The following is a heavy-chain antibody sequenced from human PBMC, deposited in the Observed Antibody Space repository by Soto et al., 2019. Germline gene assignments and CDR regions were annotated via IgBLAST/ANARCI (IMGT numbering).Heavy chain of an antibody. V-gene: IGHV1-69*13. J-gene: IGHJ6*04. Sequence: ASVKVSCKASGGTFSSYAISWVRQAPGQGLEWMGGIIPIFGTANYAQKFQGRVTITADESTSTAYMELSSLRSEDTAVYYCARGIGYSYGFYYYGMDVWGKGTTVTVSS. CDR3: ARGIGYSYGFYYYGMDV. CDR2: IIPIFGTA. D-gene: IGHD5-18*01. CDR1: GGTFSSYA.